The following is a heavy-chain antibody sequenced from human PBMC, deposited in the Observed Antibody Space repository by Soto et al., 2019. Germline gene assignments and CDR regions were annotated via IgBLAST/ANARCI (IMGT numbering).Heavy chain of an antibody. D-gene: IGHD4-17*01. CDR1: GGSISSGGYS. V-gene: IGHV4-30-2*01. Sequence: SETLSLTCAVSGGSISSGGYSWSWIRQPPGKGLEWIGYIYHSGSTYYNPSLKSRVTISVDRSKNQFSLKLSSVTAADTAVYYCARHGRTTVTTLDWFDPWGQGTLVTVSS. CDR2: IYHSGST. J-gene: IGHJ5*02. CDR3: ARHGRTTVTTLDWFDP.